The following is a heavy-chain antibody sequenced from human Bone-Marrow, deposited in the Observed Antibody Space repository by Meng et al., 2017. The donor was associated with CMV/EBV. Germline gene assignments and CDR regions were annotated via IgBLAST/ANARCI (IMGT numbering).Heavy chain of an antibody. J-gene: IGHJ6*02. Sequence: SVKVSCKASGGTFSSYTISWVRQAPGQGLEWMGRIIPILGIANYAQKFQGRVTITADKSTSTAYMELSRLRSEDTAVYYCARGRMIVPAAMLYYYGMDVWGQGTTVTVSS. CDR2: IIPILGIA. D-gene: IGHD2-2*01. V-gene: IGHV1-69*02. CDR1: GGTFSSYT. CDR3: ARGRMIVPAAMLYYYGMDV.